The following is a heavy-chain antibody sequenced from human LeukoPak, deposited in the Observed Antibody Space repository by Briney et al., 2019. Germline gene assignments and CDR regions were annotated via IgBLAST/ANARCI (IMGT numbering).Heavy chain of an antibody. CDR3: AKSAVAGTGYFDL. D-gene: IGHD6-19*01. CDR2: ISYDGTNK. Sequence: GGSLRLSCAASGFTFSSYGMHWVRQAPGKGLEWVAVISYDGTNKYYADSVKGRFTISRDNSKSTLYLQMNSLRVEDTAVYYCAKSAVAGTGYFDLWGRGTLVTVSS. J-gene: IGHJ2*01. V-gene: IGHV3-30*18. CDR1: GFTFSSYG.